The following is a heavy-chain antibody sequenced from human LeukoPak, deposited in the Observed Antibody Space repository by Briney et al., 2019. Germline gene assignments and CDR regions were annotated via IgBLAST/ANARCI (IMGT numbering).Heavy chain of an antibody. CDR2: ISSGSSYIYST. D-gene: IGHD6-6*01. V-gene: IGHV3-21*01. CDR1: GFTSSSYG. J-gene: IGHJ4*02. CDR3: ARAASHYYFDS. Sequence: GESLRLPCAASGFTSSSYGMNWVRQAPGKGLEWVSSISSGSSYIYSTYYADSVKGRFTISRDSTKNSLYLQINSLRAEDTAVYYCARAASHYYFDSWGQGTLVTVSS.